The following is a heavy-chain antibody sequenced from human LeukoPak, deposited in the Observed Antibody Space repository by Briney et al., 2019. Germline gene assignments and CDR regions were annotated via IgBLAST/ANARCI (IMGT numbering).Heavy chain of an antibody. CDR3: ASGAEGYVFDP. Sequence: GRSLRLSCAASGFTFSSYSMNWVRQAPGKGLEWVSYISSSSGTIYYADSVKGRFTISRDNAKNSLYLQVNSLRAEDTAMYYCASGAEGYVFDPWGQGTLVTVSS. CDR2: ISSSSGTI. D-gene: IGHD5-12*01. V-gene: IGHV3-48*01. J-gene: IGHJ5*02. CDR1: GFTFSSYS.